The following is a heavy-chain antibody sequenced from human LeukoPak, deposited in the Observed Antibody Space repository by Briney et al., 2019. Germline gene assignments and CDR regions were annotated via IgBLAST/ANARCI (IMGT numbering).Heavy chain of an antibody. V-gene: IGHV1-69*04. CDR1: GGTFSSYA. CDR3: ATVRMAVYDAFDT. D-gene: IGHD3-16*01. CDR2: IIPILGIT. Sequence: SVKVSCKASGGTFSSYATNWVRQAPGQGLEWMGRIIPILGITNFAQKFQGRVTITADKSTSTAYMELSSLRSEDTAVYYCATVRMAVYDAFDTWGQGTMITVSS. J-gene: IGHJ3*02.